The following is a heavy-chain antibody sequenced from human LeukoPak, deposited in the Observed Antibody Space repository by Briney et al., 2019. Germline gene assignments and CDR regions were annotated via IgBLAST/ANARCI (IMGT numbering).Heavy chain of an antibody. CDR2: INPNSGST. D-gene: IGHD3-3*01. CDR1: GYTFTGYY. V-gene: IGHV1-2*02. Sequence: GASVKVSCKASGYTFTGYYMHWVRQAPGQGLEWMGWINPNSGSTNYAQKFQGRVTMTRDTSISTAYMELSRLRSDDTAVYYCAKPPDFWSGYYGDWGQGTLVTVSS. J-gene: IGHJ4*02. CDR3: AKPPDFWSGYYGD.